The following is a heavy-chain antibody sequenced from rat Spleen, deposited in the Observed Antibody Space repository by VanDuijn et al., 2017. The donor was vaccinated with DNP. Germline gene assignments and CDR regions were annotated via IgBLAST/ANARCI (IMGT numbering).Heavy chain of an antibody. V-gene: IGHV2-27*01. J-gene: IGHJ2*01. CDR1: GFSLTNYH. CDR2: IQRDGSR. CDR3: ARWHLYLSYFDY. D-gene: IGHD1-2*01. Sequence: QVQLKESGPGLVQPSQTLSLTCTVSGFSLTNYHVHWVRQPPGKGLEWMGRIQRDGSRDFNSALKSRLSISRDTSKSQVLLEMNSLQTEDTAMYFCARWHLYLSYFDYWGQGVMVTVSS.